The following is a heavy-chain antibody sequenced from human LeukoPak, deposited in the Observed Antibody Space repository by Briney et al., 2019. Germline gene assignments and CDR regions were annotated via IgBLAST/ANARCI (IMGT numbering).Heavy chain of an antibody. CDR3: AKDGSLDYYDSSGYYRFGY. D-gene: IGHD3-22*01. CDR2: ISGSGGST. Sequence: GGSLRLSCAASGFTFSSYAMSWVRQAPGKGLEWVSAISGSGGSTYYADSVKGRFTISRDNSKNTLYLQMNSLRAEDTAVYYCAKDGSLDYYDSSGYYRFGYWGQGTLVTVSS. V-gene: IGHV3-23*01. CDR1: GFTFSSYA. J-gene: IGHJ4*02.